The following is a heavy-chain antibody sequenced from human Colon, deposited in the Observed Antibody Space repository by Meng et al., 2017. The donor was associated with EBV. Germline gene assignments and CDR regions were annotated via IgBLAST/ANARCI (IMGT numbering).Heavy chain of an antibody. J-gene: IGHJ4*02. V-gene: IGHV4-4*02. Sequence: QMHVQDSCPGLVQPSGTLSFPCAVSGGSITERNSWSWVRQPPGKGLEWIGEIYHYGGTNYNPSLKSRVTISVDKSKNQISLKLTSVTAADTAVYYCARWAFIDSYGFDHWGQGTLVTVSS. CDR2: IYHYGGT. D-gene: IGHD5-18*01. CDR3: ARWAFIDSYGFDH. CDR1: GGSITERNS.